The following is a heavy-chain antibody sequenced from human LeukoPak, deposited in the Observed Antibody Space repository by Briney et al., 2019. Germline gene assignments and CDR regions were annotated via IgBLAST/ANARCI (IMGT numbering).Heavy chain of an antibody. V-gene: IGHV3-53*01. CDR1: GFTVSSNY. CDR2: IYSGGST. J-gene: IGHJ6*02. Sequence: GGSLRLSCAASGFTVSSNYMSWVRQAPGKGLEWVSVIYSGGSTYYADSVKGRFTISRDNSKNTLYLQMNSLRAEDTAVYYCARVPGPTHYYYYGMDVWGQGTTVTVSS. CDR3: ARVPGPTHYYYYGMDV.